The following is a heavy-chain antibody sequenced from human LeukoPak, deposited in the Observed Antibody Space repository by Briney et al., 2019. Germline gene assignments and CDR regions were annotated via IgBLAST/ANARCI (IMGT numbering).Heavy chain of an antibody. V-gene: IGHV1-69*02. D-gene: IGHD3-10*01. Sequence: SVKVSCKASGGTFSSYTISWVRQAPGQGLEWTGGIIPILGIANYAQKFQGRVTITADKSTSTAYMELSSLRSEDTAVYYCASPMVRGVHYGMDVWGQGTTVTVSS. J-gene: IGHJ6*02. CDR2: IIPILGIA. CDR1: GGTFSSYT. CDR3: ASPMVRGVHYGMDV.